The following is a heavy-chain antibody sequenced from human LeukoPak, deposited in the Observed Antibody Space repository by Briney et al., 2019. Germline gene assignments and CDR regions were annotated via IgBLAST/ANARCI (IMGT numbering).Heavy chain of an antibody. CDR2: IYHSGST. CDR3: ARAFPFDDYGDPDAFDF. Sequence: PSETLSLTCAVSGGSISSGGYYWSWIRQPPEKGLELIGYIYHSGSTYYNPSLKSRVTISVDRSKNQFSLRLTSVTAADTAVYYCARAFPFDDYGDPDAFDFWGQGTMVTASS. V-gene: IGHV4-30-2*01. J-gene: IGHJ3*01. D-gene: IGHD4-17*01. CDR1: GGSISSGGYY.